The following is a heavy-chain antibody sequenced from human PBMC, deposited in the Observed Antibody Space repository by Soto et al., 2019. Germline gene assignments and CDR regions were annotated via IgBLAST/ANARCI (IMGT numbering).Heavy chain of an antibody. D-gene: IGHD1-1*01. Sequence: QVHLVQSGAEVKKPGASVKVSCKGSGYAFTTYGITWVRQAPGQGLEWMGWISAHNGNTSYAQKLQGRVTVTRDTSTSTAYMVLRSLRSDDTAVYYCARGRYGDYWGQGALVTVSS. CDR2: ISAHNGNT. CDR3: ARGRYGDY. CDR1: GYAFTTYG. J-gene: IGHJ4*02. V-gene: IGHV1-18*01.